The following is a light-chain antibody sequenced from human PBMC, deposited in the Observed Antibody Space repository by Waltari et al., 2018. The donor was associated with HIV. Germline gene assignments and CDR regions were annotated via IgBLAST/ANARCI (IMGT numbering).Light chain of an antibody. Sequence: EIVMTQSPATLSVSPGERATLSCRASQTVIGNLAWYKQKPGQAPRLLIHSASTRATGIPARFSGGGSGTDFTLTITSLQSEDSGFYYCQQYGSWPLTFGGGTKVEIK. CDR2: SAS. V-gene: IGKV3-15*01. J-gene: IGKJ4*01. CDR1: QTVIGN. CDR3: QQYGSWPLT.